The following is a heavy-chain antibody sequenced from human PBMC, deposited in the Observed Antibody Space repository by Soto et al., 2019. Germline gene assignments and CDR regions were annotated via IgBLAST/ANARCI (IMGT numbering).Heavy chain of an antibody. CDR3: ARRGSGSDYEY. CDR1: GFTFSSYA. J-gene: IGHJ4*02. D-gene: IGHD1-26*01. Sequence: EVQLLESGGGLVQPGGSLRLSCAASGFTFSSYAMRWVRQAPVKGLEWVSAISGSGGSTYYADSVKGRFTISRDNSKNTLYLQMNSLRAEDTAVYYCARRGSGSDYEYWGQGTVVTVSS. V-gene: IGHV3-23*01. CDR2: ISGSGGST.